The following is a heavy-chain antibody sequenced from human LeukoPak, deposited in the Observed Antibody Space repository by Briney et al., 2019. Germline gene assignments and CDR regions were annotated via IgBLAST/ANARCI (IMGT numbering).Heavy chain of an antibody. CDR1: GFTFSSYA. CDR2: ISYDGSNK. Sequence: GRSLRLSCAASGFTFSSYAMHWVRQAPGKGLEWVAVISYDGSNKYYADSVKGRFTISRDNSKNTLYLQMNSLRAKDTAVYYCARDPTFDYWGQGTLVTVSS. V-gene: IGHV3-30*04. CDR3: ARDPTFDY. J-gene: IGHJ4*02.